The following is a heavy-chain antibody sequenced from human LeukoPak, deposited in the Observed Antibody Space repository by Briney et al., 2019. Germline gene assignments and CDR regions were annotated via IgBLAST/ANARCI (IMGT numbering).Heavy chain of an antibody. Sequence: GGSLRLSCAASGFTFSSYGMHWVRQAPGKGLEWVAVISYDGSNKYYADSVKGRFTISRDNSKNTLYLQMNSLRAEDTAVYYCAKVRGRSGLGDAFDIWGQGTMVTVSS. CDR1: GFTFSSYG. CDR2: ISYDGSNK. V-gene: IGHV3-30*18. J-gene: IGHJ3*02. CDR3: AKVRGRSGLGDAFDI. D-gene: IGHD6-25*01.